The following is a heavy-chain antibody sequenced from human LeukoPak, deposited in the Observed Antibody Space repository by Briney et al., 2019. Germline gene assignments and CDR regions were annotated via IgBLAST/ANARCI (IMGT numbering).Heavy chain of an antibody. CDR1: GGSISPYY. V-gene: IGHV4-38-2*02. Sequence: PSETLSLTCTVSGGSISPYYWSWIRQPPGKGLEWIGSIYHSGSTYYNPSLKSRVTISVDTSKNQFSLKLSSVTAADTAVYYCAIVVVASTSWFDPWGQGTLVTVSS. D-gene: IGHD2-15*01. J-gene: IGHJ5*02. CDR2: IYHSGST. CDR3: AIVVVASTSWFDP.